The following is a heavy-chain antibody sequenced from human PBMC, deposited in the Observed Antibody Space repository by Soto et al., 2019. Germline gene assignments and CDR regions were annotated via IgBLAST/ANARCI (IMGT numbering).Heavy chain of an antibody. V-gene: IGHV1-18*01. D-gene: IGHD2-8*01. CDR3: ARGDAVQH. J-gene: IGHJ1*01. CDR2: ISAYNGNT. CDR1: GYTFTNYG. Sequence: QVQLVQSGAEVKKPGASVKVSCKASGYTFTNYGITWVRQAPGQGLEWMGWISAYNGNTKYTQKFQGRVTMTTDTSANTGYMELRSLRTDDSAVYSCARGDAVQHWGQGSLVTVSS.